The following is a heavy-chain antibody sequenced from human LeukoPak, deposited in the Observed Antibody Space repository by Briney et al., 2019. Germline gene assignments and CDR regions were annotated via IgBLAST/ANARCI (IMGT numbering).Heavy chain of an antibody. Sequence: SETLSLTCTVSGDALSSGSYHWTWIRQPPGKGLEWIGYIYYSGSTNYNPSLKSRVTISVDTSKTQFSLKLSSVTAADTAVHYCAREYGRADYYYYYMNVWGKGTTVTVSS. V-gene: IGHV4-61*01. J-gene: IGHJ6*03. CDR1: GDALSSGSYH. CDR3: AREYGRADYYYYYMNV. CDR2: IYYSGST. D-gene: IGHD4-17*01.